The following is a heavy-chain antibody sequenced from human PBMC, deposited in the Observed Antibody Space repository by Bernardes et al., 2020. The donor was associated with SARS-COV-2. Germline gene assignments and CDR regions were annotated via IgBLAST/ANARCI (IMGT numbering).Heavy chain of an antibody. V-gene: IGHV1-18*04. CDR2: VSSLSGNI. CDR3: ARDRGSCGGGTCQRNWFDP. D-gene: IGHD2-21*01. J-gene: IGHJ5*02. CDR1: GYTFTTHG. Sequence: ASVKVSCEASGYTFTTHGISWVRQAPGQGLEWMGWVSSLSGNINYAQKFRDRVTMTTDTSTNTAYMELRSLTSDDTAIYYCARDRGSCGGGTCQRNWFDPWGQGTLVIVAS.